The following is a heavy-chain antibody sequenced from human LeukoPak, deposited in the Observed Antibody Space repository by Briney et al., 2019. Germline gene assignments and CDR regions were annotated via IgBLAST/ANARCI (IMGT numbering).Heavy chain of an antibody. CDR1: GFTFDDYA. J-gene: IGHJ4*02. CDR2: ISWNSGSI. CDR3: AKDYYDSSGYYFDY. Sequence: GRSLRLSCAASGFTFDDYAMHWVWQAPGKGLEWVSGISWNSGSIGYADSVKGRFTISRDNAKNSLYLQMNSLRAEDTALYYCAKDYYDSSGYYFDYWGQGTLVAVSS. D-gene: IGHD3-22*01. V-gene: IGHV3-9*01.